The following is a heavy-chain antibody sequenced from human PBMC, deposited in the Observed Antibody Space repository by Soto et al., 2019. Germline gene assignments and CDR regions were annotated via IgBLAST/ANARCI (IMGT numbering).Heavy chain of an antibody. J-gene: IGHJ6*02. CDR1: GYTFTSYA. CDR2: INAGNGNT. Sequence: ASVKVSCKASGYTFTSYAMHWVRQAPGQRLELMGWINAGNGNTKYSQKFQGRVTITRDTSASTAYMELSSLRSEDTAVYYCARGSCSSTSCYYSYYYYGMDVWGQGTTVTVSS. CDR3: ARGSCSSTSCYYSYYYYGMDV. D-gene: IGHD2-2*01. V-gene: IGHV1-3*01.